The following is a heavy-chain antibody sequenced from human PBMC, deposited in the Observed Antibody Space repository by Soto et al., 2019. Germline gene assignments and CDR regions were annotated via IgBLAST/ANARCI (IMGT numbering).Heavy chain of an antibody. V-gene: IGHV2-5*02. CDR3: AHRAPKSIAAAVDYYFYCGMDV. CDR1: GFSLSTSGVG. J-gene: IGHJ6*02. D-gene: IGHD6-13*01. CDR2: IYWDDDK. Sequence: QITLKESGPTLVKPTQTLTLTCTFSGFSLSTSGVGVGWIRQPPGKALEWLALIYWDDDKRYSPSLKSRLTITNDNSKNQVVLTMTNMDTVDTATYFCAHRAPKSIAAAVDYYFYCGMDVWGQGTTVTVSS.